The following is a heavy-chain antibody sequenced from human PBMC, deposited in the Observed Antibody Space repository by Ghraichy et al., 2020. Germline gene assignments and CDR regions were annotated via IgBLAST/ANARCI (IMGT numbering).Heavy chain of an antibody. CDR1: GFPFSAYY. CDR2: ISGPGTDI. V-gene: IGHV3-11*01. Sequence: GGSLRLSCAASGFPFSAYYMTWVHQAPGKGLEWVSYISGPGTDIHYADSVKGRFTVSRDNAKNSLYLQMNSLRADDTAVYYCARDPRNKGFDPWGQGTLVTVSS. CDR3: ARDPRNKGFDP. D-gene: IGHD1/OR15-1a*01. J-gene: IGHJ5*02.